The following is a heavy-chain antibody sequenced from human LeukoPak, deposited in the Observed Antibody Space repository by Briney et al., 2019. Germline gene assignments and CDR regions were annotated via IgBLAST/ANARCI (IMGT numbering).Heavy chain of an antibody. D-gene: IGHD3-22*01. Sequence: ASVKVSCKASGYTFTDYYLNWVRQAPGEGLEWMGWINPNSGGTNYALKFQGRVTMTRDTSVSTAYMELSRLRSDDTAVYYCARATYDSSGHGWFDPWGQGTLVTVSS. CDR1: GYTFTDYY. V-gene: IGHV1-2*02. CDR3: ARATYDSSGHGWFDP. J-gene: IGHJ5*02. CDR2: INPNSGGT.